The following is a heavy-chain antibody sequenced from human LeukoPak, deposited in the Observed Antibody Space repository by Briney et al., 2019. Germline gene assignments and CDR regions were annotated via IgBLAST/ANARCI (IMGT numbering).Heavy chain of an antibody. J-gene: IGHJ6*02. CDR3: ASSGYESYYYYGMDV. D-gene: IGHD5-12*01. Sequence: SVKVSCKASGGTFSSYAISWVRQAPGQGLEWMGGIIPIFGTANYAQKFQGRVTITADESTSTAYMELRSLRSDDTAVYYCASSGYESYYYYGMDVWGQGTTVTVSS. V-gene: IGHV1-69*13. CDR2: IIPIFGTA. CDR1: GGTFSSYA.